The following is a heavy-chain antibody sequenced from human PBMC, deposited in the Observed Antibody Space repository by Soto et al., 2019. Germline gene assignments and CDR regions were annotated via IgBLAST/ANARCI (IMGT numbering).Heavy chain of an antibody. CDR3: AKGRGGSGSRTPRVDF. V-gene: IGHV3-23*01. Sequence: EVQLLDSGGGLVQPGGSLRLSCAASGFTFNNYAMTWVRRAQGKGLEWVSAISGGGDTTSYADSVKGRFTVSRDGSKNSVYLQMSSLRAEDTALYYCAKGRGGSGSRTPRVDFWGQGTLVTVSS. D-gene: IGHD3-10*01. J-gene: IGHJ4*02. CDR2: ISGGGDTT. CDR1: GFTFNNYA.